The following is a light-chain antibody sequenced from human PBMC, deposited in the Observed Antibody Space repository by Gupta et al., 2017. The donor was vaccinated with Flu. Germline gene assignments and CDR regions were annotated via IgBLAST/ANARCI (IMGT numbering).Light chain of an antibody. Sequence: PSALHASVRDRVTITCLVSQNINTWLHWYQQKPRKATKLLMFRISKLETGVSARFSGSGSGTEFTLTISRLQPDDFSTFFCLQDTFCPLAFGHGTRVEIK. J-gene: IGKJ3*01. CDR3: LQDTFCPLA. CDR1: QNINTW. CDR2: RIS. V-gene: IGKV1-5*03.